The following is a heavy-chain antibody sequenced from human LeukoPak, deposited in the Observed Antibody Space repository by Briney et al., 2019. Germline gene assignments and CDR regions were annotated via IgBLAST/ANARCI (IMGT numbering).Heavy chain of an antibody. V-gene: IGHV4-59*08. D-gene: IGHD6-19*01. J-gene: IGHJ4*02. CDR2: ISHSGTT. CDR1: GGSISSYS. CDR3: ARWDDSAWAFGN. Sequence: SETLSLTCIVSGGSISSYSWNWIRQSPGKGLEWVGYISHSGTTSDNPSLKSRVTISVDTSKNQLSLKLTSVTAADTAVYYCARWDDSAWAFGNWGPGTLVTVSS.